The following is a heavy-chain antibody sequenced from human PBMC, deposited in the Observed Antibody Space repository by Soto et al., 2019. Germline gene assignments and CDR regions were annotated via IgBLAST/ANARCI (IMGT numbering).Heavy chain of an antibody. CDR1: GGTFSSYA. Sequence: GASVKVSCKASGGTFSSYAISWVRQAPGQGLEWMGGIIPIFGTANYAQKFQGRVTITADESTSTAYMELSSLRSEDTAVYYCARPANDYRNYYYYGMDVWGHGTTVTVSS. J-gene: IGHJ6*02. D-gene: IGHD4-4*01. CDR2: IIPIFGTA. CDR3: ARPANDYRNYYYYGMDV. V-gene: IGHV1-69*13.